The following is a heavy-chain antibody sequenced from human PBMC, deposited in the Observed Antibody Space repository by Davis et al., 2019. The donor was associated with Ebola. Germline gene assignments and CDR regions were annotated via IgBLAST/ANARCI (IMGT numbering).Heavy chain of an antibody. CDR3: ARAYCSSTSCRYYYGMDV. Sequence: GESLKISCAASGFTFSSYWMSWIRQAPGKGLEWVSYISSSGSTIYYADSVKGRFTISRDNAKNSLYLQMNSLRAEDTAVYYCARAYCSSTSCRYYYGMDVWGQGTTVTVSS. CDR2: ISSSGSTI. J-gene: IGHJ6*02. V-gene: IGHV3-11*01. CDR1: GFTFSSYW. D-gene: IGHD2-2*01.